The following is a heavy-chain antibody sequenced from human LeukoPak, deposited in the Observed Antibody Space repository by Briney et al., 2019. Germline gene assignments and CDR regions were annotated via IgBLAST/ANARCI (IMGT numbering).Heavy chain of an antibody. D-gene: IGHD3-10*01. CDR2: INPSGGST. Sequence: ASVNVSCKASGGTFSSYAISWVRQAPGEGLEWMGIINPSGGSTIYAQKFQGRVTMTRDMSTSTVYMELSSLRSEDTAVYHCARAGGITMARGADDWGQGTLVTVSS. J-gene: IGHJ4*02. CDR3: ARAGGITMARGADD. CDR1: GGTFSSYA. V-gene: IGHV1-46*01.